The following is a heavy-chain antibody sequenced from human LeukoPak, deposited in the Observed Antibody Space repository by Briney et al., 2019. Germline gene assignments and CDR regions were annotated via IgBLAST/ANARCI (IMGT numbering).Heavy chain of an antibody. D-gene: IGHD4-23*01. CDR3: ARIYGGNSYYFDC. J-gene: IGHJ4*02. Sequence: GRFTISRDNAKNSLFLQMNSLRAEDTAVYYCARIYGGNSYYFDCWGQGTLVTVSS. V-gene: IGHV3-11*06.